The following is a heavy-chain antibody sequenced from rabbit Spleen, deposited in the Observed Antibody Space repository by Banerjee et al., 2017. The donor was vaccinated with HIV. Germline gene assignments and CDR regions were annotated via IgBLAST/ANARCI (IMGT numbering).Heavy chain of an antibody. CDR1: GFTVNDYY. CDR3: ARGSAAMTMVITGYYLTL. J-gene: IGHJ4*01. Sequence: QSLEESGGGLVQPEGSLTLTCTASGFTVNDYYMCWVRQAPGKGPEWIACIYGDSSGSTAYASWAKGRFTISKTSSTTVTLEMTSLTAADTATYFCARGSAAMTMVITGYYLTLWGQGTLVTVS. V-gene: IGHV1S40*01. D-gene: IGHD2-1*01. CDR2: IYGDSSGST.